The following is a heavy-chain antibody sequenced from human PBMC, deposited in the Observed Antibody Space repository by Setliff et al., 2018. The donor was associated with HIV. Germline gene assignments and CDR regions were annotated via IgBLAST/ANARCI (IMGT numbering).Heavy chain of an antibody. J-gene: IGHJ3*02. V-gene: IGHV3-23*01. Sequence: GGSLRLSCAASGFTFSNYAMSWVRQAPGKGLEWVSSISGSAGTTYYADSVKGRFTISRDNSKNTLYLQMNSLRAEDTAVYYCARVASLRYFDWLFPNDAFDIWGQGTMVTVSS. CDR2: ISGSAGTT. CDR1: GFTFSNYA. D-gene: IGHD3-9*01. CDR3: ARVASLRYFDWLFPNDAFDI.